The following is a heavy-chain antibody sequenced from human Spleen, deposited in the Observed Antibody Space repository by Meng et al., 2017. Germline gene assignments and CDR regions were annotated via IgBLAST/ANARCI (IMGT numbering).Heavy chain of an antibody. CDR2: INPNSGGT. V-gene: IGHV1-2*02. J-gene: IGHJ4*02. CDR1: GYTFTGYY. CDR3: ARNYDSSDHLGY. D-gene: IGHD3-22*01. Sequence: ASVKVSCKASGYTFTGYYMHWVRQAPGQGLEWMGWINPNSGGTNYAQKFQGRVTMTRDTSISTAYMELSRLRSDDTAVYYCARNYDSSDHLGYWGQGTLVTVSS.